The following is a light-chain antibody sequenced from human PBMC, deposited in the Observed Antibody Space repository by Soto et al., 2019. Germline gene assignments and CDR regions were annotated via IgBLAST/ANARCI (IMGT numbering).Light chain of an antibody. CDR1: ESMSNC. CDR3: QQRANWPLTT. V-gene: IGKV1-5*01. J-gene: IGKJ5*01. Sequence: DIQMTQSPSTLSASVGDRVTITCRASESMSNCLAWYQQKPGKAPKLLISGASSLQSGVPSRFSGSASGTDFTLTISSVQPEDFAIYYCQQRANWPLTTFGHGTRLEIK. CDR2: GAS.